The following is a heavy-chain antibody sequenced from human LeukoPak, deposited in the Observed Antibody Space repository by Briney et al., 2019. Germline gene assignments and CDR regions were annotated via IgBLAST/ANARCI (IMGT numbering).Heavy chain of an antibody. CDR2: IRGSGDDK. D-gene: IGHD4-17*01. CDR3: GRDPNGDYVGAFSFQR. CDR1: GFTFHYYA. J-gene: IGHJ1*01. Sequence: GGSLRLSCAASGFTFHYYAMVWVRQGPGKGLEWVSAIRGSGDDKYYADSVKGRFTISRDNSKNMLYLQMYSLRDDDTAVYYCGRDPNGDYVGAFSFQRWGQGTLVTVSS. V-gene: IGHV3-23*01.